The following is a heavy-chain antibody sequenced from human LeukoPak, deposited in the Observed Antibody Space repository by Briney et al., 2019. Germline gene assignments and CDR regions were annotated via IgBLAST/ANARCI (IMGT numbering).Heavy chain of an antibody. D-gene: IGHD2-21*01. CDR1: GFTFSSYA. CDR3: ARDLPIPKYGMDV. Sequence: GRSLRLSCAASGFTFSSYAIHWVRQTPGKGLEWVAFMSYDGSNEYYADSVKGRFAISRDNSKITLYLQMNSLRVEDTAVYYCARDLPIPKYGMDVWGQGTTVTVSS. CDR2: MSYDGSNE. J-gene: IGHJ6*02. V-gene: IGHV3-30*09.